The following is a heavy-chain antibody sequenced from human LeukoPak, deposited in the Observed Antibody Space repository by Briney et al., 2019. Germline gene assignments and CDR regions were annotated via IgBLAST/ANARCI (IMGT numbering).Heavy chain of an antibody. CDR2: ISYDGSNK. Sequence: GGSLRLSCAASGFTFSSYAITWVRQAPGKGLEWVAVISYDGSNKYYADSVKGRFTISRDNSKNTLYLQMNSLRAEDTAVYYCARAHDSSGYCLDYWGQGTLVTVSS. J-gene: IGHJ4*02. D-gene: IGHD3-22*01. V-gene: IGHV3-30-3*01. CDR3: ARAHDSSGYCLDY. CDR1: GFTFSSYA.